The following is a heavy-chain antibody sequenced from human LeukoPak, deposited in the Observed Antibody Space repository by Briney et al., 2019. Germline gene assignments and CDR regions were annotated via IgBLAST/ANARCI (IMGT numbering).Heavy chain of an antibody. J-gene: IGHJ5*02. D-gene: IGHD3-3*01. Sequence: SETLSLTCAVYGGSFSGYYWSWSRQPPGKGLEWLGEINHSGSTNYNPSLKSRVTISVDTSKNQFSLELSSVTAADTTVYYCARGPLRSGYYRPNWFDPWGQGTLVTVSS. CDR3: ARGPLRSGYYRPNWFDP. CDR2: INHSGST. V-gene: IGHV4-34*01. CDR1: GGSFSGYY.